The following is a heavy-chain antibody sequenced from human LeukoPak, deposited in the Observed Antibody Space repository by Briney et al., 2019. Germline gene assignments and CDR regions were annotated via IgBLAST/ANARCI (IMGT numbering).Heavy chain of an antibody. CDR2: INPNSGGT. CDR3: ARPYDYVWGSYRL. CDR1: GYTFSGYY. V-gene: IGHV1-2*02. J-gene: IGHJ4*02. D-gene: IGHD3-16*02. Sequence: ASVKVSCKASGYTFSGYYMHWVRQAPGQGLEWMGWINPNSGGTNYAQKFRGRVTMTRDTSISTAYMELSRLRSDDTAVYYCARPYDYVWGSYRLWGQGTLVTVSS.